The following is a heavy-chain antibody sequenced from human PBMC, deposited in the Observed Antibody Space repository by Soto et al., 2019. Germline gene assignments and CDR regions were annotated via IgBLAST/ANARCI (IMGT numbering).Heavy chain of an antibody. V-gene: IGHV3-30*18. CDR3: AKATTYYDYVSGSLDY. CDR2: ISYDGSNK. CDR1: GCTLSSNG. Sequence: GGSLSLSCTASGCTLSSNGMYWGRQAPGKGLEWVAVISYDGSNKYYADSVKGRLTISRDNSKNTLYLQMNSLRAEDTAVYYCAKATTYYDYVSGSLDYWGQGT. D-gene: IGHD3-16*01. J-gene: IGHJ4*02.